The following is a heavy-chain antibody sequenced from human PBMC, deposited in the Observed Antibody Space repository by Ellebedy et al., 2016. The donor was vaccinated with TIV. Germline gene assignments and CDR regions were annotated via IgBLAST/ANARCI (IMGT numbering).Heavy chain of an antibody. CDR3: ATSRARVY. J-gene: IGHJ4*02. CDR2: KSYDDSHE. V-gene: IGHV3-30-3*01. Sequence: GESLKISCVASGFTFSHYTMHWVRQAPGKGLEWMAVKSYDDSHEYYAHSVRGRFTISRDNAKNSLYLQMNSLRVDDTAVYYCATSRARVYWGQGTLVTVSS. CDR1: GFTFSHYT.